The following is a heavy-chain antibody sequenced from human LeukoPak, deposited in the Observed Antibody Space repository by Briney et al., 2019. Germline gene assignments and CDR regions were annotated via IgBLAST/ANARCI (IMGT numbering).Heavy chain of an antibody. D-gene: IGHD2-15*01. CDR3: AKGLYCSGGSCYPHYYYGMDV. CDR2: ISGSGGST. V-gene: IGHV3-23*01. J-gene: IGHJ6*02. Sequence: GGSLRLSCAASGFTFSSYAMSWVRQAPGKGLEWVSAISGSGGSTYYADSVKGRFTISRDNSKGTLYLQMNSLRAEDTAVYYCAKGLYCSGGSCYPHYYYGMDVWGQGTTVTVSS. CDR1: GFTFSSYA.